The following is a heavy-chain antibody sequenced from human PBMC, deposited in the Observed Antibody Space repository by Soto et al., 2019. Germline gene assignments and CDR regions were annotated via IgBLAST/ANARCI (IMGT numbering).Heavy chain of an antibody. Sequence: QVQLVESGGGVVQPGRSLRLSCAASGFTFSSYAMHWVRQAPGKGLEWVAVISYDGSNKYYADSVKGRFTISRDNSKNTLYLQMNSLRAEDTAVYYCAREGKGPQYDDDSMDVW. V-gene: IGHV3-30-3*01. CDR1: GFTFSSYA. CDR3: AREGKGPQYDDDSMDV. CDR2: ISYDGSNK. J-gene: IGHJ6*01.